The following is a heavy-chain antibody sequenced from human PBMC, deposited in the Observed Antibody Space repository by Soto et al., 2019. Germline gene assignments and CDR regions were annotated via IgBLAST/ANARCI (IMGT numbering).Heavy chain of an antibody. Sequence: SLSLSCADPLFRCPEYARRRGQHGLGKGLEWVSGISWNSGGRHYADSVKGRFTISRDNAKNSLYLQMNSLRAEDTALYYCAKDRIAVAPFDAFDIWGQGTMVTVSS. CDR1: LFRCPEYA. J-gene: IGHJ3*02. CDR3: AKDRIAVAPFDAFDI. V-gene: IGHV3-9*01. D-gene: IGHD6-19*01. CDR2: ISWNSGGR.